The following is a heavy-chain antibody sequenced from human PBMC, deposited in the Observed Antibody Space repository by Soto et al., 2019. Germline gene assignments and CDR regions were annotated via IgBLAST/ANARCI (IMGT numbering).Heavy chain of an antibody. CDR1: GFTFSNAC. J-gene: IGHJ4*02. V-gene: IGHV3-15*07. D-gene: IGHD3-22*01. CDR2: IKSKTDGGTT. CDR3: TTDQDYYDSSGYYDLDY. Sequence: GGSLRLSCAASGFTFSNACVNWVRQAPGKGLEWVGRIKSKTDGGTTDYAAPVKGRFTISRDDSKNTLYLQMNSLKTEDTAVYYCTTDQDYYDSSGYYDLDYWGQGTLVTVSS.